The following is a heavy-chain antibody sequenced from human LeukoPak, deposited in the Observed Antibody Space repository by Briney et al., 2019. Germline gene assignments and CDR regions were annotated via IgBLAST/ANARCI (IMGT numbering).Heavy chain of an antibody. J-gene: IGHJ4*02. Sequence: SETLSLTCTVSGGSLNPYYWSWIRQPAGKGLEWIGRIYFSGNTHYIPSLQSRVTISVDTSKNQFSLKLSSMTAADTAVYYCARTSASGATYFDYWGQGALVTVSS. CDR1: GGSLNPYY. D-gene: IGHD1-26*01. CDR2: IYFSGNT. V-gene: IGHV4-4*07. CDR3: ARTSASGATYFDY.